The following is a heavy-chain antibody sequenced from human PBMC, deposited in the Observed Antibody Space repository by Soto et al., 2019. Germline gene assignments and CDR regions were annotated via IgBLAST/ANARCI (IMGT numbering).Heavy chain of an antibody. CDR2: VSHDGRNT. CDR1: GFTFSDYA. Sequence: VQLVESGGGVVQPGRSLRLSCAASGFTFSDYAMHWVRQAPGKGLEWVAVVSHDGRNTHYADSVKGRFTISRDSSKNTVSLEMTGVGAEDTAVYYGAKGGRQWLVASDFNYWGQGALVTVSS. D-gene: IGHD6-19*01. J-gene: IGHJ4*02. V-gene: IGHV3-30*18. CDR3: AKGGRQWLVASDFNY.